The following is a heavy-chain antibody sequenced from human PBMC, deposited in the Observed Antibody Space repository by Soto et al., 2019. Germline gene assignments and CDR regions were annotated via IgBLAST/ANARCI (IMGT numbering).Heavy chain of an antibody. D-gene: IGHD3-3*01. CDR2: IYDGSNK. CDR3: ARELWSGPIDV. J-gene: IGHJ6*02. Sequence: QVQLVESGGGVVQPGRALRLSCAASGFTFSSYGMHWVRQAPGKGLEWVAVIYDGSNKYYADSVRGPFTISRDKSKNTLSLQMHSLRAAATAVSYCARELWSGPIDVWGQGTPVTVSS. V-gene: IGHV3-30*03. CDR1: GFTFSSYG.